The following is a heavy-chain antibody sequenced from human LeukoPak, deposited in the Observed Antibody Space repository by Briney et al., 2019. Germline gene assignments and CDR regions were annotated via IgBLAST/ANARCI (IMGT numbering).Heavy chain of an antibody. CDR2: VNSDESTT. V-gene: IGHV3-74*01. J-gene: IGHJ4*02. CDR3: ARGDSGYDYNFFDD. CDR1: GFTFSSHC. D-gene: IGHD5-12*01. Sequence: PGGSLRLSCAASGFTFSSHCMHWVRQAPGKGLVWVSRVNSDESTTDYADSVKGRFTISRDNAKNTLYLQMNSLRVEDTAVYYCARGDSGYDYNFFDDWGQGTLVTVSS.